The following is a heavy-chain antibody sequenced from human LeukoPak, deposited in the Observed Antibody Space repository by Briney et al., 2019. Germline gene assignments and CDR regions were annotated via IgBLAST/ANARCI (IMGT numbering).Heavy chain of an antibody. Sequence: GGSLRLSCAASGFTFSSYGLHWVRQTPGKGLEWVAIIWYDGSDKYYADSVKGRFTISRDNSKNTLYLQMNSLRAEDTAVYYCARDSGAASSGGFDYWGQGTLVTVSS. J-gene: IGHJ4*02. CDR2: IWYDGSDK. D-gene: IGHD1-26*01. CDR1: GFTFSSYG. CDR3: ARDSGAASSGGFDY. V-gene: IGHV3-33*01.